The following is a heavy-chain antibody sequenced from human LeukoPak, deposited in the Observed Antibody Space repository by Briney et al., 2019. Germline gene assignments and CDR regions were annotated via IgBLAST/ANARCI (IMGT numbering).Heavy chain of an antibody. CDR3: AKVRLGYCSGGSCSRGGTPMDV. D-gene: IGHD2-15*01. CDR2: ISSSSSNI. CDR1: GGTFSSYS. Sequence: AASVKVSCKASGGTFSSYSMNWVRQAPGKGLEWVSYISSSSSNIYYADSVKGRFTISRDNSKNTLYLQMNSLRAEDTAVYYCAKVRLGYCSGGSCSRGGTPMDVWGKGTTVTISS. V-gene: IGHV3-48*01. J-gene: IGHJ6*03.